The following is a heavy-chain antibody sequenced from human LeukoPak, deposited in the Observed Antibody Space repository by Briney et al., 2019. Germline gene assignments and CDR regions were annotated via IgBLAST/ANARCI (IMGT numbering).Heavy chain of an antibody. Sequence: GGSLRLSCAASGFTFSSYWMHWVRRGPGKGLVWVSRISTDGSSTTYADSVKGRFTISRDNSKNTLYLQMNSLRAEDTAVYYCAREETEWLRAFDYWGQGTLVTVSS. CDR3: AREETEWLRAFDY. V-gene: IGHV3-74*01. J-gene: IGHJ4*02. CDR2: ISTDGSST. CDR1: GFTFSSYW. D-gene: IGHD6-19*01.